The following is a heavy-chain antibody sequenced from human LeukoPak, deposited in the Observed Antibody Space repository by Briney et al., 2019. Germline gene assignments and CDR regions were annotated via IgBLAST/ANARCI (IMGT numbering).Heavy chain of an antibody. D-gene: IGHD2-15*01. CDR2: INPNSGGT. V-gene: IGHV1-2*02. CDR3: ARESSAELLRNWYFDL. Sequence: GASVKVSCKASVYTFTGYYMHWVRQAPGQGREWMGWINPNSGGTNYAQKFQGRVTMTRDTSISTAYMELSRLRSDDTAVYYCARESSAELLRNWYFDLWGRGTLVTVSS. CDR1: VYTFTGYY. J-gene: IGHJ2*01.